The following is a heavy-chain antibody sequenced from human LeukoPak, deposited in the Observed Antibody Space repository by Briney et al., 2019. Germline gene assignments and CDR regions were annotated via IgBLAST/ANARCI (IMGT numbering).Heavy chain of an antibody. J-gene: IGHJ4*02. CDR3: ARGIIAYNYGQYYFDY. Sequence: GASVKVSCKASGYTFTSYGISWVRQAPGQGLEWMGWMSAYNGNTNYAQKLQGRVTMTTDTSTSTAYMELRSLRSDDTAVYYCARGIIAYNYGQYYFDYWGQGTLVTVSS. CDR1: GYTFTSYG. D-gene: IGHD5-18*01. CDR2: MSAYNGNT. V-gene: IGHV1-18*01.